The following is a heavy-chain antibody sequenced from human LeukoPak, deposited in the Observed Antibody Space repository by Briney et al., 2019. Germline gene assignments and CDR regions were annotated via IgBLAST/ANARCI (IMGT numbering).Heavy chain of an antibody. CDR2: IKSKTDGGTT. CDR1: GFTFSNAW. J-gene: IGHJ6*03. V-gene: IGHV3-15*01. D-gene: IGHD2-15*01. CDR3: TTLRLRRYCSGGSCYAYYYYYMDV. Sequence: GGSLRLSCAASGFTFSNAWMSWVRQAPGKGLEWVGRIKSKTDGGTTDYAAPVKGRFTISRDDSKNTLYLQMNSLKTEDTAVYYCTTLRLRRYCSGGSCYAYYYYYMDVWGKGTTVTVSS.